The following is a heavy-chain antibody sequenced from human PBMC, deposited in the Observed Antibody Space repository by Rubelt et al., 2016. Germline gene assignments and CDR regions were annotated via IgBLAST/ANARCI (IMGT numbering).Heavy chain of an antibody. CDR2: ISSSSSYT. J-gene: IGHJ4*02. CDR1: GFTFSDYY. Sequence: VQLLESGGGLVQPGGSLRLSCAASGFTFSDYYMSWIRQAPGKGLEWVSYISSSSSYTNYADSVKGRFTISRDNAKNSLYLQMNSLRAEDTAVYYCTTVDVIAVAGKRIDYWGQGTLVTVSS. V-gene: IGHV3-11*06. CDR3: TTVDVIAVAGKRIDY. D-gene: IGHD6-19*01.